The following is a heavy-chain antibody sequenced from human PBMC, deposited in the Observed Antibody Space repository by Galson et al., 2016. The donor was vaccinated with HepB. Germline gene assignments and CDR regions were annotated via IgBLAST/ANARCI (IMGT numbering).Heavy chain of an antibody. CDR1: GFSLSSSGVG. Sequence: PALVKPTQTLTLTCTFSGFSLSSSGVGVGWIRQPPGKALKWLALIYWDDDKRYSPSLKSRLTITKDTSKNQVVLTMTNMDPVDTATYYCAHWGEQIRGYWYFDLWGRGTLVTVSS. D-gene: IGHD3-10*01. V-gene: IGHV2-5*02. J-gene: IGHJ2*01. CDR2: IYWDDDK. CDR3: AHWGEQIRGYWYFDL.